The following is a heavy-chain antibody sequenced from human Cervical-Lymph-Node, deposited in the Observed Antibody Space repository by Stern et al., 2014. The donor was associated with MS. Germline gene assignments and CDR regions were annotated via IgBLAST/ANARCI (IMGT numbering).Heavy chain of an antibody. CDR2: IYPSGCT. CDR3: ARDGPGASWFDP. V-gene: IGHV4-61*02. Sequence: QLQLQESGPGLLKPSQTLSLTCTVSGGSITSGSYYWSWIRQSAGKGLEWIGRIYPSGCTNYNPSLESRVTISVDTSKNQFFLQLTSLTAADTSVYYCARDGPGASWFDPWGQGTLVTVSS. D-gene: IGHD7-27*01. CDR1: GGSITSGSYY. J-gene: IGHJ5*02.